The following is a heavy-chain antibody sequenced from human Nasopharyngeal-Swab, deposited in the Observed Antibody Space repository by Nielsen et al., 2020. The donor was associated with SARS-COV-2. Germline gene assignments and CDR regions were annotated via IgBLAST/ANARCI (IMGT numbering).Heavy chain of an antibody. D-gene: IGHD5/OR15-5a*01. V-gene: IGHV3-21*01. Sequence: VRQAPGKGLEWVSPISSSRSYKYNADAVKGRCTISRDNAKNALYLQMNSLRAEDTAVYYCARADSVHDAWGKGTTVTVSS. CDR2: ISSSRSYK. CDR3: ARADSVHDA. J-gene: IGHJ6*04.